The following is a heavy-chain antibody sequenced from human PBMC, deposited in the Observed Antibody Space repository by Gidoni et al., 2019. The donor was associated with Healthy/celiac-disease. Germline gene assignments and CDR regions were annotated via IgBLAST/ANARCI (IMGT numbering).Heavy chain of an antibody. CDR2: IKSKTDGGTT. D-gene: IGHD3-22*01. CDR3: TTETYYYDSSGYLADAFDI. V-gene: IGHV3-15*01. J-gene: IGHJ3*02. CDR1: GFTFSNAW. Sequence: GFTFSNAWMSWVRQAPGKGLEWVGRIKSKTDGGTTDYAAPVKGRFTISRDDSKNTLYLQMNSLKTEDTAVYYCTTETYYYDSSGYLADAFDIWGQGTMVTVSS.